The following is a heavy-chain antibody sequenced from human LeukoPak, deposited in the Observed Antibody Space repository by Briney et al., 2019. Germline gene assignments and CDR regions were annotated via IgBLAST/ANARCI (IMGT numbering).Heavy chain of an antibody. CDR3: ARDFGAAAAPGDFDY. D-gene: IGHD6-13*01. V-gene: IGHV4-38-2*02. J-gene: IGHJ4*02. CDR1: GYSLSSGYY. CDR2: IYHSGSA. Sequence: PSETLSLTCAVSGYSLSSGYYWGWIRQPPGKGREWIGRIYHSGSAYYNPSLKSRVTISVDTSKNQFSLKLSSVTAADTAVYYCARDFGAAAAPGDFDYWGQGTLVTVSS.